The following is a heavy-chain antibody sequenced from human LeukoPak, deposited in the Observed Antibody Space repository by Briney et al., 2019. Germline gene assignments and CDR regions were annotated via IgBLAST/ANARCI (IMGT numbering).Heavy chain of an antibody. D-gene: IGHD6-19*01. CDR3: AKVRAPSGWFNSDY. Sequence: PGGSLRLSCAASGFTFTKAWMNWVRQAPGKGLEWVSGISGSGDSTYYADSVKGRFTISRDNSKNTLYLQMNSLRVEDTAAYYCAKVRAPSGWFNSDYWGQGTLVTVSS. CDR1: GFTFTKAW. CDR2: ISGSGDST. V-gene: IGHV3-23*01. J-gene: IGHJ4*02.